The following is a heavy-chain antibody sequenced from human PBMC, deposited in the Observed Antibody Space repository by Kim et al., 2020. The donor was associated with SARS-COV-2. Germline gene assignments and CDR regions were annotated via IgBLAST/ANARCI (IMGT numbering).Heavy chain of an antibody. CDR2: INPSGGST. D-gene: IGHD2-2*01. J-gene: IGHJ6*02. V-gene: IGHV1-46*01. CDR3: ARDPLGYCSSTSCYAYYYYGMDV. Sequence: ASVKVSCKASGYTFTSYYMHWVRQAPGQGLEWMGIINPSGGSTSYAQKFQGRVTMTRDTSTSTVYMELSSLRSEDTAVYYCARDPLGYCSSTSCYAYYYYGMDVWGQGTTVTVSS. CDR1: GYTFTSYY.